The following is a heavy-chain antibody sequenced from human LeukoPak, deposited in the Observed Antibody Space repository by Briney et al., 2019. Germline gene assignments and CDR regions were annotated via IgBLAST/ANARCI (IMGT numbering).Heavy chain of an antibody. J-gene: IGHJ4*02. CDR1: GYTFTNYY. Sequence: ASVKVSCKTSGYTFTNYYMHWVRQAPGQGLEWMGIINPTGGSTSYAQKFQGRVTMTRDTSTSTVYMELSSLRSEDTAVYYCATGKGLLPLDYWGQGTLVTVSS. D-gene: IGHD3-16*01. CDR2: INPTGGST. CDR3: ATGKGLLPLDY. V-gene: IGHV1-46*01.